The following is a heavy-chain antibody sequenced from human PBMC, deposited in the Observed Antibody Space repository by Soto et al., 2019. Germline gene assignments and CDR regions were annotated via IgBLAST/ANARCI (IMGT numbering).Heavy chain of an antibody. D-gene: IGHD6-13*01. Sequence: EMQLVETGGGLIHPGGSLRLSCAASGFTVSSDHMSWVRQAPGKGLEWISVMYYGGTTYYADSVQGRFTVSRDSSKNTLYLQMNELRADDTAVYYCAREAAGFDIWGQGTMVTVSS. CDR3: AREAAGFDI. V-gene: IGHV3-53*02. CDR1: GFTVSSDH. CDR2: MYYGGTT. J-gene: IGHJ3*02.